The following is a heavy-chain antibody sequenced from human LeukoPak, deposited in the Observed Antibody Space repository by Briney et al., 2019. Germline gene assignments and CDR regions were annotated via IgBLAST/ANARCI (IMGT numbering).Heavy chain of an antibody. V-gene: IGHV3-21*01. D-gene: IGHD2-15*01. Sequence: PGGSLRLSCAASGFTFSSYEMNWVRQAPGKGLEWVSSISTSSTYIYYADSVKGRFTISRDNAKNSLYLQMNSLRAEDTAVYYCARAISCSGVSCYSVYWGQGTLVTVSS. CDR1: GFTFSSYE. J-gene: IGHJ4*02. CDR3: ARAISCSGVSCYSVY. CDR2: ISTSSTYI.